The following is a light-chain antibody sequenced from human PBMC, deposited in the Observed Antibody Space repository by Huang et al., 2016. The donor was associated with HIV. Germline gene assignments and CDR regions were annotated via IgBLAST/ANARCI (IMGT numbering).Light chain of an antibody. J-gene: IGKJ2*01. CDR1: QSVSSN. CDR2: GAS. Sequence: EVVMTQSPVTLSVSPGERATLSCRASQSVSSNLAWYQQKPGQAPRLPIYGASTRATGIPATFSGGGSGTEFTLTITSLQSEDFAVYFCQQYDDWPYTFGQGTKLEIK. V-gene: IGKV3-15*01. CDR3: QQYDDWPYT.